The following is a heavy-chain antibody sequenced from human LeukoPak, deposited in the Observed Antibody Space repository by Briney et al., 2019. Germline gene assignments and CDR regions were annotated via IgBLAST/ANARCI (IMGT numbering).Heavy chain of an antibody. J-gene: IGHJ4*02. CDR1: GGSISSSSYY. V-gene: IGHV4-39*01. D-gene: IGHD5-18*01. CDR3: ASSSTAMVTPFDY. Sequence: PSETLSLTCTVSGGSISSSSYYWGWIRQPPGKGLEWIGSIYYSGSTYYNPSLKSRVTISVDTSKNQFSLKLSSVTAADTAVYYCASSSTAMVTPFDYWGQGTLVTGSS. CDR2: IYYSGST.